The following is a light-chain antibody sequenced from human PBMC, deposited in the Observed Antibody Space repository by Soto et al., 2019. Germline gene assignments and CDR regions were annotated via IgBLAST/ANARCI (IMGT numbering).Light chain of an antibody. CDR3: SSYTSSSTPYV. V-gene: IGLV2-14*01. Sequence: QSVLTQPASVSGSPGQSITISCTGTSSDVGGYNYVSWYQQHPGKAPKLMIYDVSNRPSGVSNRFSGSKSGNTASLTISGLQAEEEADYYCSSYTSSSTPYVFGTGTQLTV. J-gene: IGLJ1*01. CDR2: DVS. CDR1: SSDVGGYNY.